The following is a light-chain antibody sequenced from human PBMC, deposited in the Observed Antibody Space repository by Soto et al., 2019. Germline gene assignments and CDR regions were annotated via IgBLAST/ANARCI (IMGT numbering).Light chain of an antibody. CDR2: KAS. CDR3: QQYDRFPYT. J-gene: IGKJ2*01. V-gene: IGKV1-5*03. CDR1: QSISNW. Sequence: DIQMTQSPSTLSGSIGGTVTITCRASQSISNWLAWYQQKPGQAPKLLIHKASTLESGVPSRFSGSGSGTEFTLTISSLQPDDFATFYCQQYDRFPYTFGQGTKLEIK.